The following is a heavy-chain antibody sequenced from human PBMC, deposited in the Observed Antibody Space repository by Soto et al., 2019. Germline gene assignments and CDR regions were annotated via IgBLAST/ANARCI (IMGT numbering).Heavy chain of an antibody. Sequence: QVQLVESGGGVVQPGRSLRLSCAASGFTFSSYGMHWVRQAPGKGLEWVAVISYDGSNKYYADSVKGGFTISRDNSKNTLYLQMNSLRAEDTAVYDCARAISVLRYFDWPLDYWGQGTLVTVSS. CDR3: ARAISVLRYFDWPLDY. J-gene: IGHJ4*02. CDR1: GFTFSSYG. D-gene: IGHD3-9*01. CDR2: ISYDGSNK. V-gene: IGHV3-30*03.